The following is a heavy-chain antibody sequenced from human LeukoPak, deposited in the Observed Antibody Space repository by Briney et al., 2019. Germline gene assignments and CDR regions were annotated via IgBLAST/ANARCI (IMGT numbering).Heavy chain of an antibody. CDR2: IYYSGST. J-gene: IGHJ3*02. CDR1: GGSISRYY. D-gene: IGHD3-3*01. Sequence: PSETLSLTCTVSGGSISRYYWSWIRQPPGEGGEWIGYIYYSGSTNYNPSLKSRVTISVDTSKNQFSLKLSSVTAADTAVYYCATTSGYSHDAFDIWGQGTMVTVSS. CDR3: ATTSGYSHDAFDI. V-gene: IGHV4-59*01.